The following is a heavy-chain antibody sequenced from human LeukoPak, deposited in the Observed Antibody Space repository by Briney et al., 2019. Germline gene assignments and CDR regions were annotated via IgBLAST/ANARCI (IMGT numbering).Heavy chain of an antibody. V-gene: IGHV3-33*01. D-gene: IGHD2-15*01. CDR2: IWYDGSNK. CDR3: VLVSGGTRAAQPFDY. CDR1: GFTFSSYG. J-gene: IGHJ4*02. Sequence: PGGSLRLSCAASGFTFSSYGMHWVRQAPGKGLEWEAVIWYDGSNKYYADSVKGRFTISRDNSKNTLYLQMNSLRAEDTAVYYCVLVSGGTRAAQPFDYWGQGTLVTVSS.